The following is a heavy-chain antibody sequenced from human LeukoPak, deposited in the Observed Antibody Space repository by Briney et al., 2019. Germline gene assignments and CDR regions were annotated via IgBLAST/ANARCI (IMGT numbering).Heavy chain of an antibody. CDR1: GFTFSSYG. CDR2: IWYDGSNK. D-gene: IGHD6-19*01. V-gene: IGHV3-33*01. CDR3: ARVPVAGARGHDAFDI. Sequence: PGGSLRLSCAASGFTFSSYGMHWVRQAPGKGLEWVAVIWYDGSNKYYADSVKGRFTISRDNSKNTLYLQMNSLRAEDTAVYYCARVPVAGARGHDAFDIWGQGTMVTVSS. J-gene: IGHJ3*02.